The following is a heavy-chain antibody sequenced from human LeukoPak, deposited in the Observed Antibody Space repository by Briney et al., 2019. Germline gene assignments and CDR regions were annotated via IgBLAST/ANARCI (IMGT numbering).Heavy chain of an antibody. Sequence: ASVKVSCKASGYTFTSYDINWVRQATGQGLEWMGWMNPNSGNTGYAQKFQGRVTMTRNTSISTAYMELSSLRSEDTAVYYCAREFNHYYDGSGYSSDYWGQGTLVTVSS. CDR1: GYTFTSYD. CDR2: MNPNSGNT. V-gene: IGHV1-8*01. D-gene: IGHD3-22*01. J-gene: IGHJ4*02. CDR3: AREFNHYYDGSGYSSDY.